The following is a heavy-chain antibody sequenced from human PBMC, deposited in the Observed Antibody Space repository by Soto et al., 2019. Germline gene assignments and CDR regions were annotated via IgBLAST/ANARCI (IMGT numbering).Heavy chain of an antibody. J-gene: IGHJ5*02. CDR1: GGSFSGYY. Sequence: PLETLSLTCAVYGGSFSGYYWSWIRQPPGKGLEWIGEINHSGSTNYNPSLKSRVTISVDTSKNQFSLKLSSVTAADTAVYYCARRAHKQQLVSWFDPWGQGTLVTVSS. D-gene: IGHD6-13*01. CDR2: INHSGST. CDR3: ARRAHKQQLVSWFDP. V-gene: IGHV4-34*01.